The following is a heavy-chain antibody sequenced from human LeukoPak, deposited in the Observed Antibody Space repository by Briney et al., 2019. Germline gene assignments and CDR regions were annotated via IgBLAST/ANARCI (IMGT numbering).Heavy chain of an antibody. CDR3: ASITYYYDSSGSGDY. J-gene: IGHJ4*02. CDR1: GFTVSSNY. CDR2: IYSGGGT. D-gene: IGHD3-22*01. Sequence: GGSLRLSCAVSGFTVSSNYMSWVRQAPGKGLEWVSLIYSGGGTYYADSVRGRFTISRDNSKNTLYLQMNSLRAEDTAVYYCASITYYYDSSGSGDYWGQGTLVTVSS. V-gene: IGHV3-53*01.